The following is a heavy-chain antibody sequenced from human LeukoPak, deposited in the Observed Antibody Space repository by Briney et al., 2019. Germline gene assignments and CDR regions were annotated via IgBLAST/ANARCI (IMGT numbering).Heavy chain of an antibody. CDR3: ARVPYGNYHYYYMDV. J-gene: IGHJ6*03. V-gene: IGHV3-7*03. Sequence: GGSLRLSCAASGITFSNYWMSWVRQAPGKGLEWVASIKQDGSEKYYVDSVEGRFTISRDNAKNSLYLQMNSLRAEDTAVYYCARVPYGNYHYYYMDVWGKGTTVTVSS. D-gene: IGHD3-10*01. CDR1: GITFSNYW. CDR2: IKQDGSEK.